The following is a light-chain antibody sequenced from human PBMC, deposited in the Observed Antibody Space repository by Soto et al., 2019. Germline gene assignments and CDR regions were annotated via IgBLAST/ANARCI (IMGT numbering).Light chain of an antibody. Sequence: EIVLTQSPDTLSLFPGERATLSCRASQNVGNYLAWYQEKPGQAPRLLISDSSNRATGIPARFSGSGSGTDFTLTISGLEPDDFALYFCQRYNNWPLTFGGGTK. CDR2: DSS. V-gene: IGKV3-11*01. CDR3: QRYNNWPLT. J-gene: IGKJ4*01. CDR1: QNVGNY.